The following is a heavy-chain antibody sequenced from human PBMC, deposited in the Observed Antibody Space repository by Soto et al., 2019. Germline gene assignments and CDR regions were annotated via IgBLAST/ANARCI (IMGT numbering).Heavy chain of an antibody. CDR2: IYWDDDM. CDR3: ARGTGGGNSCYFDY. V-gene: IGHV2-5*02. Sequence: QITLKESGPTLVKPTQTLTLTCSFSGFSLSTSGVGVGWIRQPPGKALEWLALIYWDDDMRYSPSLKRRLTISKDSSKNQVVLTLTVMDPVDTATYYCARGTGGGNSCYFDYWCHGTLVTVSS. J-gene: IGHJ4*01. CDR1: GFSLSTSGVG. D-gene: IGHD2-21*02.